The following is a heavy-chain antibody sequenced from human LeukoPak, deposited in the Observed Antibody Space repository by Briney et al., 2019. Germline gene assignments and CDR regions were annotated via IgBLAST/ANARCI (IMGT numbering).Heavy chain of an antibody. Sequence: ASVKVSRKASVYTFTNYHINWVRQATGQGLEWMGWMNPNNGDRRYAQKLQGRVTITRDTSISTSYMELRSLRSDDTAVYFCARTTSFTASGYDYWGQGTLVTVSS. CDR2: MNPNNGDR. CDR3: ARTTSFTASGYDY. V-gene: IGHV1-8*03. CDR1: VYTFTNYH. D-gene: IGHD6-25*01. J-gene: IGHJ4*02.